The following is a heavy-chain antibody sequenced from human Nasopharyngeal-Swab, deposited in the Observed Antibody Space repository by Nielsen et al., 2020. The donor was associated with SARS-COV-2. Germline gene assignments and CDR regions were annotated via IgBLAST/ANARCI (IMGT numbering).Heavy chain of an antibody. CDR3: TRCGGGCYSGRDY. J-gene: IGHJ4*02. CDR1: GFTFSDSA. CDR2: VSSKGNNYAT. D-gene: IGHD2-21*02. Sequence: GESLKISCAASGFTFSDSAIHWVRQASGKGLEWVGRVSSKGNNYATAYSASVKGRFIIFRDDPTSTAYLQMNSLKTEDTAVYYCTRCGGGCYSGRDYWGQGTLVTVSS. V-gene: IGHV3-73*01.